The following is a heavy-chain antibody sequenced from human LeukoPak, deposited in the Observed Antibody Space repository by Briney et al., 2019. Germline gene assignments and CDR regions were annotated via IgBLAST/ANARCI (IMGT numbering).Heavy chain of an antibody. V-gene: IGHV3-23*01. CDR1: GFTFSSYA. CDR2: INDSGGNT. D-gene: IGHD3-10*01. J-gene: IGHJ4*02. Sequence: GGSLGLSCAASGFTFSSYAMSWVRQAPGKGLEWVSLINDSGGNTYYADSVKGRFTISRDNSKNTLFLQMSSLRAEDTAVYYCAKTSAGIRGGYFDYWGQGTLVTVSS. CDR3: AKTSAGIRGGYFDY.